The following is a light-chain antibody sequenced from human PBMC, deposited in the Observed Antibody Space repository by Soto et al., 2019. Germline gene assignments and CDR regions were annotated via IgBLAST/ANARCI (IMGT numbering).Light chain of an antibody. CDR2: QDT. Sequence: SSELTQPPSVSVSPGQTASITCSGDKLGDKFASWFQQKPGQSPVLVIYQDTKRPSGIPERFSGSNSGNTATLTISGTQAMDEADYYCQAWDSSTGGVFGTGTKVTVL. J-gene: IGLJ1*01. V-gene: IGLV3-1*01. CDR3: QAWDSSTGGV. CDR1: KLGDKF.